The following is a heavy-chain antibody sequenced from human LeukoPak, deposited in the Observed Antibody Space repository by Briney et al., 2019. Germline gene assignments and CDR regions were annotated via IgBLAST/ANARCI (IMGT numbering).Heavy chain of an antibody. V-gene: IGHV1-8*01. Sequence: ASVKVSCKASGYTFTSYDINWVRQATGQGLEWMGWMNPNSGNTGYAQKFQGRVTMTRNTSISTAYMELSSLRSEDTAVYYCARGHVVVVAATLDYWGQGTLVTVSS. CDR3: ARGHVVVVAATLDY. J-gene: IGHJ4*02. CDR2: MNPNSGNT. CDR1: GYTFTSYD. D-gene: IGHD2-15*01.